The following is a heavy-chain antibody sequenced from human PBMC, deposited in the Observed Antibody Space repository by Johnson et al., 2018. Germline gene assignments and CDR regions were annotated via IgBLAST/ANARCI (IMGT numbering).Heavy chain of an antibody. D-gene: IGHD3-16*01. V-gene: IGHV3-23*04. CDR3: ARDYDYVWGEELAVPH. J-gene: IGHJ3*01. CDR2: ISGSGGRT. Sequence: EVQLVESGGGLVQPGGSLRLSCAASGFTFSSYAMSWVRQAPGKGLEWVPAISGSGGRTYSADSVKGRFTISRDNAKNSLYLQMNSLRAEDTAVYYCARDYDYVWGEELAVPHWGQGTMVTVSS. CDR1: GFTFSSYA.